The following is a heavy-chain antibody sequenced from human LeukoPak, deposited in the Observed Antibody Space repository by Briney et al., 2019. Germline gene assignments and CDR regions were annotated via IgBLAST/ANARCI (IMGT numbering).Heavy chain of an antibody. CDR2: IFYSGTT. Sequence: KTSETLSLTCSVSGASITRRDFFWNWIRQPPGKGLEWVGSIFYSGTTYYNSSLQSRVSISVDTSKNQFSLKLTSMTATDTAVYYCATGGGIAVSDTWGQGTLVTVSS. V-gene: IGHV4-39*01. CDR1: GASITRRDFF. J-gene: IGHJ4*02. D-gene: IGHD6-19*01. CDR3: ATGGGIAVSDT.